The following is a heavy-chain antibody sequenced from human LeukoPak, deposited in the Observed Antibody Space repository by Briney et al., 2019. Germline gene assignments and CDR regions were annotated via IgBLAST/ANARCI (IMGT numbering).Heavy chain of an antibody. D-gene: IGHD3-10*01. CDR1: GFTFSSYS. CDR2: ISSSSSSTI. J-gene: IGHJ6*02. V-gene: IGHV3-48*02. Sequence: GGSLRLSCAASGFTFSSYSMNWVRQAPGKGLEWVSYISSSSSSTIYYADSVKGRFTISRDNAKNSLYLQMNSLRDEDTAVYYCARVGPLWFGELFTPLPYYYYYGMDVWGQGTTVTVSS. CDR3: ARVGPLWFGELFTPLPYYYYYGMDV.